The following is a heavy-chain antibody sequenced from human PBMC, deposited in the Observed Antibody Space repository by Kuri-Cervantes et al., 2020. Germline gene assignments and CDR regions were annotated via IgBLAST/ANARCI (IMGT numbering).Heavy chain of an antibody. Sequence: ASVKVSCKASGYTFTGYGISWVRQAPGQGLEWMGWISAYNGNTNYAQKLQGRVTMTTDTSTSTAYMELRSLRSDDTAVYYCARALTARIAVAGTTWFDPWGQGTLVTVSS. J-gene: IGHJ5*02. CDR2: ISAYNGNT. D-gene: IGHD6-19*01. V-gene: IGHV1-18*01. CDR3: ARALTARIAVAGTTWFDP. CDR1: GYTFTGYG.